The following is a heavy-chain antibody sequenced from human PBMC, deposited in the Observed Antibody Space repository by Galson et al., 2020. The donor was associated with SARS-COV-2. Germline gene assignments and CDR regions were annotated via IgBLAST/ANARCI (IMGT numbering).Heavy chain of an antibody. CDR3: ARSPVVRDSSSRLFIEH. CDR1: GYTFTSYG. J-gene: IGHJ1*01. CDR2: VSAYNGNA. D-gene: IGHD6-6*01. V-gene: IGHV1-18*04. Sequence: ASVKVSCKASGYTFTSYGISWVRQAPGQGLEWMGWVSAYNGNANSAQNFQGRVTMTTDTSTSTAYMELRSLRSDDTAVYYCARSPVVRDSSSRLFIEHWGQGTLVTVSS.